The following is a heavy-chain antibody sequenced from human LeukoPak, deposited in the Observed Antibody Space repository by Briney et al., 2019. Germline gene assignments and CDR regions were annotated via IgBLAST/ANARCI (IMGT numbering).Heavy chain of an antibody. Sequence: PSETLSLTXAVYGGSFSGYYWSWIGQPPGKGLEWIGEINHSGSTNYNPSLKSRVTISVDTSKNQFSLKLSSVTAADTAVYYCARGRPDAFDIWGQGTMVTVSS. CDR1: GGSFSGYY. CDR3: ARGRPDAFDI. V-gene: IGHV4-34*01. J-gene: IGHJ3*02. CDR2: INHSGST.